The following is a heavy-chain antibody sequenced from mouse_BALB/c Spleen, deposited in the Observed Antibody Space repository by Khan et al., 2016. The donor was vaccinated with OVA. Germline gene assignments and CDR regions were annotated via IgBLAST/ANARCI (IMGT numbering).Heavy chain of an antibody. Sequence: VQLQQPGPDLVKPGASVKISCKASGYSFSLYYMTWVKQGHGKSPEWIGRVNPNNGDATYNQKFKGKAILTVDKSSSTAYMELRSLTSEDSAVFYCARGYEFFPYWGQGTLVTVSA. D-gene: IGHD2-12*01. J-gene: IGHJ3*01. CDR1: GYSFSLYY. V-gene: IGHV1-26*01. CDR2: VNPNNGDA. CDR3: ARGYEFFPY.